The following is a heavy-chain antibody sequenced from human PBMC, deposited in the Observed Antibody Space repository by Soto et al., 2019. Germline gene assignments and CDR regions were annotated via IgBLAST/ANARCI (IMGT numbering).Heavy chain of an antibody. CDR3: ASQTDGYFDL. CDR2: IYSDGTT. CDR1: GFTVSSNY. J-gene: IGHJ2*01. Sequence: EVQLVESGGGLVQPGGSLRLSCAASGFTVSSNYMNWVRQAPGKGLEWVSVIYSDGTTYYADSVKGRFTISKDNSKNTLYLQRNSLRAEDTAVYYCASQTDGYFDLWGRGTLVTVSS. V-gene: IGHV3-66*04.